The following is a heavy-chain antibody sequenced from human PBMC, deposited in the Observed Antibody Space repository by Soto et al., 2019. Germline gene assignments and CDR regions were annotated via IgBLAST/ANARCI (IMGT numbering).Heavy chain of an antibody. CDR2: ISSGAFTI. D-gene: IGHD2-15*01. V-gene: IGHV3-48*03. CDR1: GCAFRDYE. J-gene: IGHJ6*02. Sequence: GESLKISCIWSGCAFRDYEMNLVRQAPGKGLEWVAYISSGAFTIYYADSVRGRFTVSRDNAKNSLYLQMNSLRDEDAAVYYCARTSSIEKVHYYGMDVWGQGTTVTVSS. CDR3: ARTSSIEKVHYYGMDV.